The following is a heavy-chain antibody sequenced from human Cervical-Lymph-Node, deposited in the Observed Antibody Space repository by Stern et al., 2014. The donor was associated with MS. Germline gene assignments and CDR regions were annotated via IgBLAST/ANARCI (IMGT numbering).Heavy chain of an antibody. V-gene: IGHV3-74*01. J-gene: IGHJ4*02. CDR2: INRDGSTT. D-gene: IGHD3-10*01. CDR1: GFTFSNSW. Sequence: EVQLVESGGGLVQPGGSLRLSCAASGFTFSNSWMHWVRQAPGKGLVWVSRINRDGSTTTYADSVKGRFTISRDNAKNTLYLQTSSLRAEDTAVYYCTILSGPFDHWGQGTLVTVSS. CDR3: TILSGPFDH.